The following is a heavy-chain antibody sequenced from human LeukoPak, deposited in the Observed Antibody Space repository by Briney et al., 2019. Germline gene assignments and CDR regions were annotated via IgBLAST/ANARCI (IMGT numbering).Heavy chain of an antibody. CDR3: ARGGHGGWFDP. D-gene: IGHD3-16*01. Sequence: SSETLSLTCTVSGGSISSYYWSWIRQPPGKGMEWIGRIYTSGSTNYNPSLKSRVTMPLDTSKNQFSLKLSSLTAADTAVYYCARGGHGGWFDPWGQGTQVTVSS. CDR2: IYTSGST. J-gene: IGHJ5*02. CDR1: GGSISSYY. V-gene: IGHV4-4*07.